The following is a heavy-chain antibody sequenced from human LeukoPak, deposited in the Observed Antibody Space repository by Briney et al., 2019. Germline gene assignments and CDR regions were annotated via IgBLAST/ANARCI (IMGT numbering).Heavy chain of an antibody. CDR3: ARSGIGSGVSFDS. CDR1: GYTFTSYD. Sequence: ASVKVSCKASGYTFTSYDINWVRQATGQGLEWMGWMNPNSGDTGYVQKFQGRVTMTRDTSTSTAYMELGSLRSEDTAIYYCARSGIGSGVSFDSWGQGTMVTVSS. D-gene: IGHD3-10*01. V-gene: IGHV1-8*01. J-gene: IGHJ5*01. CDR2: MNPNSGDT.